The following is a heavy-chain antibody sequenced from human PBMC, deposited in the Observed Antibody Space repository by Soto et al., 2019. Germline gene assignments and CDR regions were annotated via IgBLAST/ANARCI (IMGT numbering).Heavy chain of an antibody. CDR1: GFTFSSYE. CDR3: ARAQLAFSTSPRGGMDV. V-gene: IGHV3-48*03. J-gene: IGHJ6*02. D-gene: IGHD2-2*01. Sequence: GGSLRLSSAASGFTFSSYEMNWVRQAPGKGLEWVSYISSSGSTIYYADSVKGRFTISRDNAKNSLYLQMNSLRAEDTAVYYCARAQLAFSTSPRGGMDVWGQGTTVTVSS. CDR2: ISSSGSTI.